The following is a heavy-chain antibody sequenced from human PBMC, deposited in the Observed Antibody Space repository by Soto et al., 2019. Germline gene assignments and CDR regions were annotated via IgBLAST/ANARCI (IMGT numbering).Heavy chain of an antibody. Sequence: QVQLVQSGAEVTKPGSSVKVSCKASGGTFSNYSFTWVRQAPGHGLEWMGRIIPILNVANYAQKFQGRVTITADQSTNTAYMELSRLRSEDTAGYYCARARHCSGGISDRWRFDPWGQGTQVTVSS. CDR1: GGTFSNYS. J-gene: IGHJ5*02. CDR2: IIPILNVA. V-gene: IGHV1-69*02. CDR3: ARARHCSGGISDRWRFDP. D-gene: IGHD2-15*01.